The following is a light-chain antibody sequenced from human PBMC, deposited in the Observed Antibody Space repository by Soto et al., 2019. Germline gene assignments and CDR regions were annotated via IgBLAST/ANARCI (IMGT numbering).Light chain of an antibody. CDR2: EDN. CDR3: QSYDSSTLYV. J-gene: IGLJ1*01. Sequence: FMLTQPHSVSESPGKTVTISCTRSSGSIASNYVQWYQQRPGSAPTTVIYEDNQRPSGVPDRFSGSIDSSSNSASLTISGLKTEDEADYYCQSYDSSTLYVFGTGTQLTVL. V-gene: IGLV6-57*03. CDR1: SGSIASNY.